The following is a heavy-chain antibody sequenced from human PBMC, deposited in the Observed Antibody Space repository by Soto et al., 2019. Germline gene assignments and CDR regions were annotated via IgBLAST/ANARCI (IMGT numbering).Heavy chain of an antibody. CDR2: IIPIFGNA. CDR3: ARDRNYDSSGIRAQH. J-gene: IGHJ1*01. D-gene: IGHD3-22*01. Sequence: ASVKVSCKASGYTFTGYAMHWVRQAPGQRLEWMGWIIPIFGNANYAQKFQGRVTITADESTSTAYMELSSLRSEDTAVYYCARDRNYDSSGIRAQHWGQGTLVTVSS. V-gene: IGHV1-69*13. CDR1: GYTFTGYA.